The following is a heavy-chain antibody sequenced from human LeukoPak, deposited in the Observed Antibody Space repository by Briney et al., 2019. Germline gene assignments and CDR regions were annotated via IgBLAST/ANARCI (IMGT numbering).Heavy chain of an antibody. CDR3: ARDLIVARSSSWPNLPGGH. CDR2: INPNSGGT. J-gene: IGHJ4*02. V-gene: IGHV1-2*02. CDR1: GYTFTGYY. Sequence: ASVKVSCKASGYTFTGYYMHWVRQAPGQGLEWMGWINPNSGGTNYAQKFQGRVTMTRDTSIGTAYMELTRLTSDDTAVYYCARDLIVARSSSWPNLPGGHWGQGTLVTVSS. D-gene: IGHD2-2*01.